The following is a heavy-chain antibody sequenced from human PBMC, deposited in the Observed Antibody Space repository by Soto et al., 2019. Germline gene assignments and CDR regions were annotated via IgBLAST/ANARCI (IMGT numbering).Heavy chain of an antibody. D-gene: IGHD2-21*01. V-gene: IGHV4-39*01. Sequence: SVTLSVRCTVANGSSSDPSYYCGCIRQPPGKGLEWIGSIYHTGSSYYNPSLQGRVTISMDKSKNQFSLKLTSVTAADTAIYFCGGRTSLASFQLFVGVISNHNWFAPWSQGTPVTVTS. CDR2: IYHTGSS. J-gene: IGHJ5*02. CDR1: NGSSSDPSYY. CDR3: GGRTSLASFQLFVGVISNHNWFAP.